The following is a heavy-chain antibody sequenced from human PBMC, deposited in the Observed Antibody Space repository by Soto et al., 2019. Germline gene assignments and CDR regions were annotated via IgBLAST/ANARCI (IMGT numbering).Heavy chain of an antibody. J-gene: IGHJ5*02. D-gene: IGHD3-3*01. CDR3: ARPAYYDFWSGYHWFDP. CDR1: GGSISSSSYY. Sequence: SETLSLTCTVSGGSISSSSYYWGWIRQPPGKGLEWIGSIYYSGSTYYNPSLKSRVTISVDTSKNQFSLKLSSVTAADTAVYYCARPAYYDFWSGYHWFDPWGQGTLVTSPQ. CDR2: IYYSGST. V-gene: IGHV4-39*01.